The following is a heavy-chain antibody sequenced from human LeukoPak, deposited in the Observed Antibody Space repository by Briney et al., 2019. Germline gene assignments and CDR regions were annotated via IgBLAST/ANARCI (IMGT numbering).Heavy chain of an antibody. D-gene: IGHD6-19*01. Sequence: PSETLSLTCAVYGGSFSGYYWSWIRQPPGKGLEWIGEINHSGSTNYNPSLKSRVTISVDTSKNQFSLKLSSVTAADTAVYYCARGFRSSVTRDYWGQGTLVTVSS. CDR3: ARGFRSSVTRDY. V-gene: IGHV4-34*01. CDR1: GGSFSGYY. J-gene: IGHJ4*02. CDR2: INHSGST.